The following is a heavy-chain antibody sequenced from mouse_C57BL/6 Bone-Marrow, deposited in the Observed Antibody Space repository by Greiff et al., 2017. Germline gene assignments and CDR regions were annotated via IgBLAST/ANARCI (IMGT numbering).Heavy chain of an antibody. J-gene: IGHJ3*01. CDR1: GYTFTSYW. V-gene: IGHV1-61*01. CDR3: ARGLLRPWAY. CDR2: IYPSDSET. D-gene: IGHD1-2*01. Sequence: QVQLKQPGAELVRPGSSVKLSCKASGYTFTSYWLAWVKQRPGQGLECIGNIYPSDSETHYNQKFKDKATLTVDKSSSTAYMQLSSLTSEDSAVYDCARGLLRPWAYWGQGNLVT.